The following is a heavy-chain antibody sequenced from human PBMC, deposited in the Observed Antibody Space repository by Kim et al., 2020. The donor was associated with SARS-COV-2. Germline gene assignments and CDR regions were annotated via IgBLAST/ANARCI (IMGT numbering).Heavy chain of an antibody. D-gene: IGHD1-26*01. Sequence: GGSLRLSCAASGFTFSSYGMHWVRQAPGKGLEWVAIIWYDGSNKYYADSVKGRFTISRDNSKNTLYLQMNSLRAEDTAVYYCAGDVIVGATGFDYWGQGTLVTVSS. CDR2: IWYDGSNK. CDR1: GFTFSSYG. V-gene: IGHV3-33*01. J-gene: IGHJ4*02. CDR3: AGDVIVGATGFDY.